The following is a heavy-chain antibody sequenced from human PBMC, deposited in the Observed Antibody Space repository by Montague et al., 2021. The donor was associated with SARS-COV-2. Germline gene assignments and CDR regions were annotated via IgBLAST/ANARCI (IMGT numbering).Heavy chain of an antibody. V-gene: IGHV4-34*01. Sequence: SETLSLTCAVYRGSFHIFSWGWIRQSPGKGLEWIGEIDHSGNTNYNPSLKSRVTISVDTSKNQFSLNLTSVTAADTAMYYCARGSRVVGITPGFRYWGQGTQVAASS. CDR2: IDHSGNT. J-gene: IGHJ4*02. CDR1: RGSFHIFS. D-gene: IGHD2-21*01. CDR3: ARGSRVVGITPGFRY.